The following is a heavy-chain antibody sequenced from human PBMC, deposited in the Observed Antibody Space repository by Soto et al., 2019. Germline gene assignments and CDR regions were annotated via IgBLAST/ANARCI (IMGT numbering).Heavy chain of an antibody. CDR1: GGSISSYY. D-gene: IGHD3-10*01. V-gene: IGHV4-59*08. CDR2: IYYSGST. CDR3: ARQHYGSGSYYIVY. J-gene: IGHJ4*02. Sequence: SSETLSLTCTVSGGSISSYYWSWIRQPPGKGLEWIGYIYYSGSTNYNPSLKSRVTISVDTSKNQFSLKLSSVTAADTAVYYCARQHYGSGSYYIVYWGQGTLVTVSS.